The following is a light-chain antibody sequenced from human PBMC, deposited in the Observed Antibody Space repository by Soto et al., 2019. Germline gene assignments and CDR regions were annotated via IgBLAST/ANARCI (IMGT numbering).Light chain of an antibody. CDR3: QQYGRSPT. CDR1: QSVSSSY. V-gene: IGKV3-20*01. Sequence: EIVLTQSPGTLSLSPGERATLSCRASQSVSSSYLAWYQQKPGQAPRLLIYAVSSRATGIPDRFSGSGSGTDFTLTISRLEPEDFALYYCQQYGRSPTFGGGTKVENK. J-gene: IGKJ4*01. CDR2: AVS.